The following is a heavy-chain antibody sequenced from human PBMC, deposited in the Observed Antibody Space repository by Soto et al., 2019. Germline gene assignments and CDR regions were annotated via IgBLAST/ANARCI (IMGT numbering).Heavy chain of an antibody. CDR1: GLTFNSYS. CDR2: ISSSSTTK. Sequence: EVQLVESGGGLVQPGGSLRLSCAASGLTFNSYSMNWVRQAPGKGLEWVSYISSSSTTKYYTDSVKGRITISRDNTKNSRDLQMNSLRDDDTAVYYCARPSRGWENWFDPWGQGTLVTVSS. D-gene: IGHD6-19*01. V-gene: IGHV3-48*02. J-gene: IGHJ5*02. CDR3: ARPSRGWENWFDP.